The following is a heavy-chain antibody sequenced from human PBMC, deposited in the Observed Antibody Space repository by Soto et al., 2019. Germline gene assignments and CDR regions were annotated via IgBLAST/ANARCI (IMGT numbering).Heavy chain of an antibody. D-gene: IGHD6-13*01. V-gene: IGHV3-33*01. CDR2: IWYDGSNK. J-gene: IGHJ6*02. CDR1: GFIFNDYA. CDR3: ARDPPASGFDLDV. Sequence: QVQLVESGGGVVQPGGSLRLSCAASGFIFNDYAMHWVRQAPGKGLEWVSFIWYDGSNKHYADSVEGRFTIARDNTKNTLHLQMNSLRLEDTAVYYCARDPPASGFDLDVWGQGTTVTV.